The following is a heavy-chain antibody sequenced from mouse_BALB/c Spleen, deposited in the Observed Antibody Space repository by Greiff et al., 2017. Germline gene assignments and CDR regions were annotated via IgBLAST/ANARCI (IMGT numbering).Heavy chain of an antibody. CDR3: ARHGNWYFDV. J-gene: IGHJ1*01. CDR1: GFAFSSYD. V-gene: IGHV5-12-1*01. CDR2: ISSGGGST. D-gene: IGHD1-1*02. Sequence: EVKVIESGGGLVKPGGSLKLSCAASGFAFSSYDMSWVRQTPEKRLEWVAYISSGGGSTYYPDTVKGRFTISRDNAKNTLYLQMSSLKSEDTAMYYCARHGNWYFDVWGAGTTVTVSS.